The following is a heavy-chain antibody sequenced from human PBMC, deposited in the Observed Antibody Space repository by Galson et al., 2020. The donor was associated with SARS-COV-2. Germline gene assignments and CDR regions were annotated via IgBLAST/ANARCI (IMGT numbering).Heavy chain of an antibody. CDR2: IYYSGST. D-gene: IGHD3-16*01. V-gene: IGHV4-31*03. Sequence: SETLSLTCTVSGGSISSGGYYWSWIRQHPGKGLEWIGYIYYSGSTYYNPSLKSRVTISVDTSKNQFSLKLSSVTAADTAVYYCARVGLGYYFDYWGQGTLVTVSS. J-gene: IGHJ4*02. CDR3: ARVGLGYYFDY. CDR1: GGSISSGGYY.